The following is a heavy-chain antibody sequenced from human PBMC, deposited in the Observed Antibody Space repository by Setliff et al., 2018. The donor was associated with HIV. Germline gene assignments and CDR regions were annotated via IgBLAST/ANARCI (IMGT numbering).Heavy chain of an antibody. Sequence: KPSETLSLTCAVSGGPMRSSGYSWTWIRQAPGKGLEWVGYIYYNGNAYYNPSLKSRVTISVDRSKNQFSLKLSSVTAADTAVYYCARRGDFFYYAMDVWGQGTTVTVSS. J-gene: IGHJ6*02. CDR3: ARRGDFFYYAMDV. CDR2: IYYNGNA. V-gene: IGHV4-30-2*01. CDR1: GGPMRSSGYS.